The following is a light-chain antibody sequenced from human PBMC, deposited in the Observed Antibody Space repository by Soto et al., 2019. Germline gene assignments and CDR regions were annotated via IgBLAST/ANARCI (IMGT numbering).Light chain of an antibody. CDR3: SSYTSSSTGV. J-gene: IGLJ3*02. Sequence: QSVLTQPASVSGSPGQSITISCTGTSSDVGDYDYVSWYQQHPGKAPKLMISDVTSRPSGVSNRFSGSKSGNTASLTISGLQAEDEADYYCSSYTSSSTGVFGGGTKLTVL. V-gene: IGLV2-14*01. CDR1: SSDVGDYDY. CDR2: DVT.